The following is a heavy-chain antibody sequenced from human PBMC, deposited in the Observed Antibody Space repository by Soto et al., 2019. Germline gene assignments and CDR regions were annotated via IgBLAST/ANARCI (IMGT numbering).Heavy chain of an antibody. D-gene: IGHD3-10*01. CDR3: ARRRYYYGSGSLTPYYYYYGMDV. CDR2: INSDGSST. CDR1: GFTFSSYW. V-gene: IGHV3-74*01. J-gene: IGHJ6*02. Sequence: GGSLRLSCAASGFTFSSYWMHWVRQAPGKGLVWVSRINSDGSSTSYADSVKGRFTISRDNAKNTLYLQMNSLRAEDTAVYYCARRRYYYGSGSLTPYYYYYGMDVWGQGTTVTVSS.